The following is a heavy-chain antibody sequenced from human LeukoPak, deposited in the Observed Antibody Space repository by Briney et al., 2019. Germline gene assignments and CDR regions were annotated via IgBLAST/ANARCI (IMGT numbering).Heavy chain of an antibody. Sequence: GESLKISCKGSGYSINNYWIGWVRQMPGKGLEWMGIIYPADSDIRYSPSFQGQVTISADKSISTVYLQWSSLKASDTAMYYCARQEYCSGGSCYTWFVPWGQGTLVTVSS. CDR3: ARQEYCSGGSCYTWFVP. J-gene: IGHJ5*02. V-gene: IGHV5-51*01. D-gene: IGHD2-15*01. CDR2: IYPADSDI. CDR1: GYSINNYW.